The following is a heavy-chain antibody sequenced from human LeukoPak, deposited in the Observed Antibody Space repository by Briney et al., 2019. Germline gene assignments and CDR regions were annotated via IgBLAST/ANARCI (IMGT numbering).Heavy chain of an antibody. Sequence: PGRSLRPSCAAAGFTVRSLWMSSVRQAPGKWLEWVANIKQDGSERYYLDSVKGRFTISRDNAKNSLYLRLSSLRAEDTAVYYCAREPYYYYYYMDVWGKGTTVTVSS. CDR3: AREPYYYYYYMDV. CDR2: IKQDGSER. V-gene: IGHV3-7*01. J-gene: IGHJ6*03. CDR1: GFTVRSLW.